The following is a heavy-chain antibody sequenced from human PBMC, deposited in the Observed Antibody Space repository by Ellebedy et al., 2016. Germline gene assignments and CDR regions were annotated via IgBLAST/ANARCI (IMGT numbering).Heavy chain of an antibody. V-gene: IGHV3-23*01. CDR3: RQGHYADY. J-gene: IGHJ4*02. D-gene: IGHD2-2*01. CDR2: ISGAGTNT. Sequence: GESLKISXAASGFTFSNFFMTWVRQAPGKGLEWVSTISGAGTNTYFADSVRGRFTISRDNFRNTLHLQMSNLRGEDTAVYYCRQGHYADYWGQGTLVTVSS. CDR1: GFTFSNFF.